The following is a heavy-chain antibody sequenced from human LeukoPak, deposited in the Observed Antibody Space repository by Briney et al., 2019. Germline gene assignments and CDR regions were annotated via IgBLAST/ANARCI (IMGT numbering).Heavy chain of an antibody. CDR3: ARDSLLTGARGAFDI. CDR2: IYYSGST. CDR1: GGSISSGGYY. D-gene: IGHD7-27*01. Sequence: SETLSLTCTVSGGSISSGGYYWSWIRQHPGKGLEWIGYIYYSGSTYYNPSLKSRVTISADTSKNQFSLKLSSVTAADTAVYYCARDSLLTGARGAFDIWGQGTMVTVSS. V-gene: IGHV4-31*03. J-gene: IGHJ3*02.